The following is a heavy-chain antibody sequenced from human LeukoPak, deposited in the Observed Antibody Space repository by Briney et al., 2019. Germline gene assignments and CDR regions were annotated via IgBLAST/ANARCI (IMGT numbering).Heavy chain of an antibody. V-gene: IGHV3-23*01. CDR1: GFTFSDYY. CDR3: AKDLGGGLDYGVFDY. D-gene: IGHD4-17*01. J-gene: IGHJ4*02. CDR2: ISGSGGST. Sequence: GGSLRLSCAASGFTFSDYYMSWIRQAPGKGLEWVSAISGSGGSTYYADSVKGRFTISRDNSKNTLYLQMNSLRAEDTAVYYCAKDLGGGLDYGVFDYWAREPWSPSPQ.